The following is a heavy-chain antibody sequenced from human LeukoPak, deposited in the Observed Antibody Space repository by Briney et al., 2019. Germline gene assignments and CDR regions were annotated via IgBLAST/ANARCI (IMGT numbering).Heavy chain of an antibody. CDR2: IKQDGSEK. CDR3: ARGLVGYSSVGYFDY. Sequence: GGSLRLSCAASGFTFSSYWMSWVRQAPGKGLEWVANIKQDGSEKYYVDSVKGRFTISRDNAKNSLYLQMNSLRAEDTAVYYCARGLVGYSSVGYFDYWGQGTLVTVSS. J-gene: IGHJ4*02. D-gene: IGHD6-19*01. V-gene: IGHV3-7*01. CDR1: GFTFSSYW.